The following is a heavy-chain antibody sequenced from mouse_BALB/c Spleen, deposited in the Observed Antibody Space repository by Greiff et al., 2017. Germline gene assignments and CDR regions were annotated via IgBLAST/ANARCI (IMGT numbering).Heavy chain of an antibody. CDR1: GFTFSDYY. CDR3: ARDYGSSYFDY. Sequence: EVKVVESGGGLVKPGGSLKLSCAASGFTFSDYYMYWVRQTPEKRLEWVATISDGGSYTYYPDSVKGRFTISRDNAKNNLYLQMSSLKSEDTAMYYCARDYGSSYFDYWGQGTTLTVSS. J-gene: IGHJ2*01. V-gene: IGHV5-4*02. D-gene: IGHD1-1*01. CDR2: ISDGGSYT.